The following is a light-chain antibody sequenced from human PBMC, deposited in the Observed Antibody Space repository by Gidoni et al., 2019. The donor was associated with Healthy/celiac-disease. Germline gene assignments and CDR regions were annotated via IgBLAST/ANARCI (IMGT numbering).Light chain of an antibody. V-gene: IGLV3-19*01. CDR1: SLRSYY. CDR3: NSRDSSGNHVV. Sequence: SSELTQDPAVSVALGQTVRITCQGESLRSYYASWYQQKPGQAPVLVIYGKNNRPSGIPDRFSGSRSGNTASLTITGAQAEDEADYYCNSRDSSGNHVVFGGGTKLTVL. J-gene: IGLJ2*01. CDR2: GKN.